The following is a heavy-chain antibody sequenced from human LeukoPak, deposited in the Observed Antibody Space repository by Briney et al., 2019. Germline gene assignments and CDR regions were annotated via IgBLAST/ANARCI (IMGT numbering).Heavy chain of an antibody. CDR3: AVSYGSGSYYNRFDP. CDR2: ISWNSGII. Sequence: RSGGSLKLSCAVSGFTFDEYAMHWVRQAPGKGLEWVSGISWNSGIIGYGDSVKGRFTTSRDNAKNSLYLQMNSLRVEDTALYYCAVSYGSGSYYNRFDPWGQGTLVTVSS. D-gene: IGHD3-10*01. V-gene: IGHV3-9*01. J-gene: IGHJ5*02. CDR1: GFTFDEYA.